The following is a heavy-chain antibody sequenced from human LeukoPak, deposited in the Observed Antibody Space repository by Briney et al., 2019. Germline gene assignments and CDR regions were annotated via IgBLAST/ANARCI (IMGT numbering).Heavy chain of an antibody. J-gene: IGHJ4*02. CDR1: GYTFTSYY. Sequence: ASVKLTFKASGYTFTSYYMHWVRQPPGQGLEWMGIINPSGGSTSYAQKFQGRVTMTRDTSTSTVYMELSSLRSEDTAVYYCARDQVVVAATGFDYWGQGTLVTVS. V-gene: IGHV1-46*01. D-gene: IGHD2-15*01. CDR2: INPSGGST. CDR3: ARDQVVVAATGFDY.